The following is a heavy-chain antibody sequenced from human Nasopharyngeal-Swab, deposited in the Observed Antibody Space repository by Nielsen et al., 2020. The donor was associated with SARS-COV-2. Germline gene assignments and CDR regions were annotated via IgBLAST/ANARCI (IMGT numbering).Heavy chain of an antibody. Sequence: SQTLSLTCTVSGGSISSYYWSWIRQPPGKGLEWIGYIYHSGSTYYNPSPKSRVTISVDRPKNQFSLKLSSVTAADTAVYYCARLWFGEFIFDYWGQGTLVTVSS. CDR3: ARLWFGEFIFDY. CDR1: GGSISSYY. V-gene: IGHV4-30-2*01. D-gene: IGHD3-10*01. J-gene: IGHJ4*02. CDR2: IYHSGST.